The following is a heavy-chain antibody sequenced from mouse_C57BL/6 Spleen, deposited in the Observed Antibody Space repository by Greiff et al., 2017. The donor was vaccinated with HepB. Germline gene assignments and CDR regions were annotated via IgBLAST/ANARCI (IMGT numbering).Heavy chain of an antibody. D-gene: IGHD1-1*01. V-gene: IGHV6-6*01. CDR2: IRNKANNHAT. Sequence: EVHLVESGGGLVQPGGSTKLSCAASGFTFSDAWMDWVRQSPEKGLEWVAEIRNKANNHATYYDESVKGRFTISRDDSKSSVYLQMNSLRAEDTVIYYCTFLYYGSPFDYWGQGTTLTVSS. CDR1: GFTFSDAW. CDR3: TFLYYGSPFDY. J-gene: IGHJ2*01.